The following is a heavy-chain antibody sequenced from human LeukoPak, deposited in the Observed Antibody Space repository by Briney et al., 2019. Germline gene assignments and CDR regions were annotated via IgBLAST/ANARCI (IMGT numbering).Heavy chain of an antibody. Sequence: SGGSLRLSCAASGFIFNDYYMSWIRQAPGKGLEWVSYISSSGSIIYYADSVKGRFTISRDNAKNTLYLQMNSLRVEDTAVYYCARALYTNWKIGWYDPWGQGTLVTVSS. J-gene: IGHJ5*02. V-gene: IGHV3-11*01. CDR1: GFIFNDYY. CDR2: ISSSGSII. D-gene: IGHD1-1*01. CDR3: ARALYTNWKIGWYDP.